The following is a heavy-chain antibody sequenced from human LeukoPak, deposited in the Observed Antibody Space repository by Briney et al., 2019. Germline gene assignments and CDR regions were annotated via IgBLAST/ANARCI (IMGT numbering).Heavy chain of an antibody. V-gene: IGHV3-74*01. CDR1: GYTFSRYW. Sequence: GGPLRLSCAASGYTFSRYWMHWVRQGPGKGLVWASRINEDGSSTSYAESVRGRFTISRDNAKNTLYLQMNSLRAEDAAVYYCTTDTFGARDSWGQGTLVAVSS. CDR3: TTDTFGARDS. D-gene: IGHD3-10*01. CDR2: INEDGSST. J-gene: IGHJ4*02.